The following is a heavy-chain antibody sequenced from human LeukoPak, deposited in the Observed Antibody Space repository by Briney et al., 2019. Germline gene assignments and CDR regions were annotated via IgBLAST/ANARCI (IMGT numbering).Heavy chain of an antibody. CDR2: ISGSGGST. J-gene: IGHJ4*02. V-gene: IGHV3-23*01. CDR1: GFTFSSYA. CDR3: AKDYYDSSGYYPIDY. D-gene: IGHD3-22*01. Sequence: GGSLRLSCAASGFTFSSYAMSWVRQAPGKGLEWVSAISGSGGSTYYADSVKGRFTISRDNSKNTLYLQMNSLRAEDTAVYYCAKDYYDSSGYYPIDYWGQGTLVTVSS.